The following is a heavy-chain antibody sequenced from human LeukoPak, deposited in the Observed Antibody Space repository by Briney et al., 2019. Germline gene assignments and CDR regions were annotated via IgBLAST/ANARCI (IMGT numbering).Heavy chain of an antibody. D-gene: IGHD2-15*01. CDR1: GFTFSNYW. Sequence: PGGSLRLSCAASGFTFSNYWMHWVRQAPGKGLEWVSIITGTGGKYYGDSVKGRFVLSRDNSKNTVYMQMSSLRAEDTATYYCAKDYCRDGNCPFPFLDSWGQGTQVTVSS. CDR3: AKDYCRDGNCPFPFLDS. V-gene: IGHV3-23*01. CDR2: ITGTGGK. J-gene: IGHJ4*02.